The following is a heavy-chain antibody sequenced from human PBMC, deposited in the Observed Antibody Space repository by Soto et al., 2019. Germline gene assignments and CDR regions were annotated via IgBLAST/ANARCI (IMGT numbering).Heavy chain of an antibody. Sequence: GGSLRLSCAASGFIFGDYGMHWVRQAPGKGLEWVSGISWNSGSIGYADSVQGRFTISRDNAKNSLYLQMNSLRAEDTAFYYCTKDYLTAGYNSCWYDHWGQGALVTVSS. CDR3: TKDYLTAGYNSCWYDH. V-gene: IGHV3-9*01. CDR1: GFIFGDYG. CDR2: ISWNSGSI. D-gene: IGHD3-10*01. J-gene: IGHJ5*02.